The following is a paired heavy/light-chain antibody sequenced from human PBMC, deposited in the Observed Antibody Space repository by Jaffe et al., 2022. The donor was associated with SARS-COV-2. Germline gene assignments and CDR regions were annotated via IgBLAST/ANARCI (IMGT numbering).Heavy chain of an antibody. J-gene: IGHJ4*02. CDR3: ARSWGGIAVAGTSPYFDY. Sequence: QVQLVQSGAEVKKPGASVKVSCKASGYPFASCSITWVRQAPGQGLEWMGWINPYNGNIKYAQKFQGRVTMTTDTYTSTVYMELRSLASDDTAVYYCARSWGGIAVAGTSPYFDYWGQGTLVSVSS. V-gene: IGHV1-18*01. CDR1: GYPFASCS. CDR2: INPYNGNI. D-gene: IGHD6-19*01.
Light chain of an antibody. J-gene: IGLJ3*02. Sequence: QAVVTQEPSLTVSPGGTVTLTCGSSTGAVTSGHYPYWFQQKPGQVPRALIYDTSTKHSWTPARFSGSLLGGKAALTLSGAQPEDEAEYYCFLSYSGTRVFGGGTKLTVL. V-gene: IGLV7-46*01. CDR2: DTS. CDR1: TGAVTSGHY. CDR3: FLSYSGTRV.